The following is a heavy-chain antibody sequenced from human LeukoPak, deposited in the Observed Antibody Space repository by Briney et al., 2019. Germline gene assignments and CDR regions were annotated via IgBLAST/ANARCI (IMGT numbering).Heavy chain of an antibody. CDR1: GGSISSYY. CDR2: IYYSGST. J-gene: IGHJ5*02. Sequence: SETLSLTCTVSGGSISSYYWSWIRQPPGKGLEWIGYIYYSGSTNYNPSLKSRVTISVDTSKNQFSLKLSSVTAADTAVYYCAPLERRWRFNWFDPWGQGTLVTVSS. CDR3: APLERRWRFNWFDP. V-gene: IGHV4-59*12. D-gene: IGHD2-21*01.